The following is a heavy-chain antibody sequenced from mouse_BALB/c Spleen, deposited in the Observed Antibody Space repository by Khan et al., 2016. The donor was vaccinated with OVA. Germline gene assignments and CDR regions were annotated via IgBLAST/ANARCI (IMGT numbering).Heavy chain of an antibody. CDR1: GFTFSTYG. CDR2: INTGGHYT. Sequence: EVQLVESGGDLVKTGGSLKLSCAASGFTFSTYGMSWVRQTPDQRLEWVATINTGGHYTSYIDHVQGRFTISRDHAENLLYLQMTSLRSEDTAMYYCARRAYYYNSEAFAYWGQGTLVTVSA. CDR3: ARRAYYYNSEAFAY. V-gene: IGHV5-6*01. J-gene: IGHJ3*01. D-gene: IGHD1-1*02.